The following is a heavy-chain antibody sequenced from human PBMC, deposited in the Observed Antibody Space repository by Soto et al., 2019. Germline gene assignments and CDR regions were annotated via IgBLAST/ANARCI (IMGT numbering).Heavy chain of an antibody. CDR2: INPSGGST. CDR1: GYTFTSYY. D-gene: IGHD3-3*01. V-gene: IGHV1-46*01. J-gene: IGHJ6*03. Sequence: ASVKVSCKASGYTFTSYYMHWVRQAPGQGLEWMGIINPSGGSTSYAQKFQGRVTMTRDTSKNQFSLKLSSVTAADTAVYYCARVPHPARADYDFWSGYLLDGYYMDVWGKGTTVTVSS. CDR3: ARVPHPARADYDFWSGYLLDGYYMDV.